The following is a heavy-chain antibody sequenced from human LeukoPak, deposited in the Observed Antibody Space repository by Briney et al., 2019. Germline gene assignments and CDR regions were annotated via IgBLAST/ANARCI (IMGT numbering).Heavy chain of an antibody. J-gene: IGHJ4*02. V-gene: IGHV5-51*01. CDR2: IYPGDSDT. CDR3: ALLRYYYDSMSFDY. Sequence: GEPLKISCKGSGYSFTSYWIGWVRQMPGKGLEWMGIIYPGDSDTRYSPSFQGQVTISADKSISTAYLQWSSLKASDTATYYCALLRYYYDSMSFDYWGQGTLVTVSS. CDR1: GYSFTSYW. D-gene: IGHD3-22*01.